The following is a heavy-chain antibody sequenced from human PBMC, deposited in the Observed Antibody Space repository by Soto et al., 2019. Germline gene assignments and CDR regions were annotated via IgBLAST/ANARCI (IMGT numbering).Heavy chain of an antibody. V-gene: IGHV1-8*01. CDR1: GYTFTSYD. CDR3: ARWYSSSWYLGVGSGDAFYI. Sequence: ASVKVSCKASGYTFTSYDINWVRQATGQGLEWMGWMNPNSGNTGYAQKFQGRVTMTRNTSISTAYMELSSLGSEDTAVYYCARWYSSSWYLGVGSGDAFYIWGQGTMVTVS. J-gene: IGHJ3*02. D-gene: IGHD6-13*01. CDR2: MNPNSGNT.